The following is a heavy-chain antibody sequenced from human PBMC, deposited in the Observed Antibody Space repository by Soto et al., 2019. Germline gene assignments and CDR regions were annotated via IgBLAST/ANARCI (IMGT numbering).Heavy chain of an antibody. J-gene: IGHJ4*02. Sequence: PSETLSLTCTVSGGSISSGDYYWSWIRQPPGKGLEWIGYIYYSGSTYYNPSLKSRVTISVDTSKNQFSLKLSSVTAADTAVYYCARALVGATGGYYFDYWGQGTLVTVSS. D-gene: IGHD1-26*01. V-gene: IGHV4-30-4*01. CDR1: GGSISSGDYY. CDR3: ARALVGATGGYYFDY. CDR2: IYYSGST.